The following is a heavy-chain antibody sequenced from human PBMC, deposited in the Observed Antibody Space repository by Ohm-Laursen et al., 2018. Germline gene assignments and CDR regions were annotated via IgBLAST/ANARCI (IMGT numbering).Heavy chain of an antibody. CDR1: GFTFSDYY. D-gene: IGHD3-16*01. V-gene: IGHV3-11*04. J-gene: IGHJ3*02. CDR3: ARDFDYLWEMLFDI. Sequence: GSLRLSCTASGFTFSDYYMSWIRQAPGKGLEWVSYISRSGSTTYYADSVKGRFTISRDNSKNTLYLQMNSLRAEDTAVYYCARDFDYLWEMLFDIWGQGTVVTVSS. CDR2: ISRSGSTT.